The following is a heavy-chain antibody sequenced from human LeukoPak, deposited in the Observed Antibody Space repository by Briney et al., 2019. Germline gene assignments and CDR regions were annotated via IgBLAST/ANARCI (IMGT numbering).Heavy chain of an antibody. CDR2: VYSTGST. V-gene: IGHV4-4*07. CDR1: GGSFSSYY. CDR3: ARAPSSGATYFDY. J-gene: IGHJ4*02. D-gene: IGHD1-26*01. Sequence: PSETLSLTCTVSGGSFSSYYWSWVRQPAGKGLEWIGRVYSTGSTHYNPSLESRVTVSVDTPKDQFSLKLSSVTAADTAVYYCARAPSSGATYFDYWGQGSLVTVSS.